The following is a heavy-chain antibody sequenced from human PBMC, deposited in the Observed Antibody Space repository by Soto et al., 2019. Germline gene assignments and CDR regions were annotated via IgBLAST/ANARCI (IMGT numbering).Heavy chain of an antibody. CDR3: ARDPLIGDTDYGLDV. D-gene: IGHD2-21*01. V-gene: IGHV3-74*01. CDR1: GFTFSSYW. Sequence: GSLRLSCAAAGFTFSSYWMHWVRQAPGKGLVWVSRINNDGSSTSYAESVKGRFTISRGNAKSTLYLEMSSLRAGDTAVYYCARDPLIGDTDYGLDVWGQGTTVTVSS. J-gene: IGHJ6*02. CDR2: INNDGSST.